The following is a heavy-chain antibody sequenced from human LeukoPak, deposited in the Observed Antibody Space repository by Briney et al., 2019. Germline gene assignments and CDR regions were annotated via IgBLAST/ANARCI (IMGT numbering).Heavy chain of an antibody. D-gene: IGHD2-2*02. J-gene: IGHJ4*02. CDR1: GGSISTFY. Sequence: TSETLSLTCSVSGGSISTFYWSWIRQPAGKGLEWIGRIYTGGTTNYNPSFKSRVTISLDKSKNQFSLKLRSVTAADTAVYYCAGEPVPRNSYTNYFDYWDQGTLVTVSS. V-gene: IGHV4-4*07. CDR3: AGEPVPRNSYTNYFDY. CDR2: IYTGGTT.